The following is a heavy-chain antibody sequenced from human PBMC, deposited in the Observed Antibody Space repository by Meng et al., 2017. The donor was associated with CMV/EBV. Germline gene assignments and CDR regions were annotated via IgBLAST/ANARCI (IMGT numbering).Heavy chain of an antibody. J-gene: IGHJ6*02. V-gene: IGHV3-48*04. Sequence: GESLKISCAASGFTFSSYSMNWVRQAPGEGLEWVSYISSSSSTIYYADSVKGRFTISRDNAKNSLYLQMNSLRAEDTAVYYCARDSRLWSNYYYYGMDVWGQGTTVTVSS. CDR3: ARDSRLWSNYYYYGMDV. CDR1: GFTFSSYS. D-gene: IGHD4/OR15-4a*01. CDR2: ISSSSSTI.